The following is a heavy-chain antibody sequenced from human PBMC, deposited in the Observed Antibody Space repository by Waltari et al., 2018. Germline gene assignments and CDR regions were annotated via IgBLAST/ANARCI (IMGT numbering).Heavy chain of an antibody. D-gene: IGHD3-22*01. Sequence: EVQLLESGGGLVQPGGSLTLSCAGSGFNFSSYVITWVRQPPGKGLEWVSALRASGVSTYYSGSLEGRFTISRDNSKSTVYLPMNSRTAEDTAVYYCAKPYDSRGYYYAPYNWLDSWGQGTLVTVSS. CDR2: LRASGVST. V-gene: IGHV3-23*01. CDR1: GFNFSSYV. J-gene: IGHJ5*01. CDR3: AKPYDSRGYYYAPYNWLDS.